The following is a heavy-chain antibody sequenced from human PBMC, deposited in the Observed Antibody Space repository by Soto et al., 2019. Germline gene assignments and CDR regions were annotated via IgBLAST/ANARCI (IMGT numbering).Heavy chain of an antibody. Sequence: SSETLSLTCTVSGGSISSGGYYWSWIRQHPGKGLEWIGYIYYSGSTYYNPSLKSRVTISVDTSKNQFSLKLSSVTAADTAVYYCARAIYCSSTSCQDVWGQGTTVTVSS. CDR2: IYYSGST. CDR3: ARAIYCSSTSCQDV. V-gene: IGHV4-31*03. J-gene: IGHJ6*02. D-gene: IGHD2-2*01. CDR1: GGSISSGGYY.